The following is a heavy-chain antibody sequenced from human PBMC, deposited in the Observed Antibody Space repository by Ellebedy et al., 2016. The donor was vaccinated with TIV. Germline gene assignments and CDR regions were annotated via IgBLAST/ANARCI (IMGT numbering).Heavy chain of an antibody. V-gene: IGHV4-30-2*01. Sequence: SETLSLTXTVSGDSISSDTYSWSWIRQPPGKGLEWIGYIYPSGSTYYNPSLKSRVTISVDTSKNQFSLKLSSVTAADTAVYYCARGAARRYFDYWGQGTLVTVSS. CDR1: GDSISSDTYS. CDR3: ARGAARRYFDY. J-gene: IGHJ4*02. D-gene: IGHD6-6*01. CDR2: IYPSGST.